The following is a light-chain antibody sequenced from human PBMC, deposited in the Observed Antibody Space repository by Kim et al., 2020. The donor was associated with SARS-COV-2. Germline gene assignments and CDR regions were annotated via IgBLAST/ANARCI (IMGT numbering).Light chain of an antibody. V-gene: IGKV1-39*01. Sequence: ASGGDRVTSTCRTSQSLSSHFNCYQQPPGRAPKLMIYAASSLQDGVSSRFSGSGSETDFTLTISSLQAEDFGTYYCQQGYITPITFGPGTKLEIK. J-gene: IGKJ3*01. CDR2: AAS. CDR3: QQGYITPIT. CDR1: QSLSSH.